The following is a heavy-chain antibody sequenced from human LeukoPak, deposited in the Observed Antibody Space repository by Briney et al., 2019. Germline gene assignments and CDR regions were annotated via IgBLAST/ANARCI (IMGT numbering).Heavy chain of an antibody. V-gene: IGHV4-39*01. J-gene: IGHJ4*02. Sequence: SQTLPLTCTVSGGSISSSSYYWGWIRQPPGKGLEWIGSIYYSGSTYYNPSLKSRVTISVDTSKNQFSLKLSSVTAADTAVYYCARRLAVYGDFFDYWGQGTLVTVSS. CDR3: ARRLAVYGDFFDY. CDR1: GGSISSSSYY. D-gene: IGHD4-17*01. CDR2: IYYSGST.